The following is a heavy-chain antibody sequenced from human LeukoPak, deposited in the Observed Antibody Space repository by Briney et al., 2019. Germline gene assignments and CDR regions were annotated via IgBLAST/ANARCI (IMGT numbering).Heavy chain of an antibody. CDR2: IRSKVNSYAT. D-gene: IGHD6-19*01. V-gene: IGHV3-73*01. Sequence: PGGSLRLSCAASGFTFSGSAMRWVRQASGKGLEWVGRIRSKVNSYATAYAASVKGRFTISRDDSKNTAYLQMNSLKTEDTAVYYCTSGYSSGWEADWLDPWGQGTLVTVSS. CDR1: GFTFSGSA. J-gene: IGHJ5*02. CDR3: TSGYSSGWEADWLDP.